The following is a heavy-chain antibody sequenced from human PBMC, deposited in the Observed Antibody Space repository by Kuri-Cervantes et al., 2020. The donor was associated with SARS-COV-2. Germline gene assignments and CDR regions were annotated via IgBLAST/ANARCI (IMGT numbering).Heavy chain of an antibody. CDR1: GFTFSSYW. D-gene: IGHD5-18*01. CDR3: AKDQGDSYGISYFDY. CDR2: IKQDGSEK. Sequence: GESLKISCAASGFTFSSYWMSWVRQAPGKGLEWVANIKQDGSEKYYVDSVKGRFTISRDNAKNTLYLQMNSLRAEDTAVYYCAKDQGDSYGISYFDYRGQGTLVTVSS. J-gene: IGHJ4*02. V-gene: IGHV3-7*01.